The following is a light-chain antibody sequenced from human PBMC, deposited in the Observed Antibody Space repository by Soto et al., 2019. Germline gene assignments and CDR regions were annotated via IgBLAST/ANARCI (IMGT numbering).Light chain of an antibody. CDR2: KAS. CDR1: QSISSW. Sequence: DIQMTQSPSTLSASVGDRVTITCRASQSISSWLAWYQQKHGKAPKLLIHKASSLESGGPSRFSGSGAGSEFTLTISSLQPDDFATYYCQQYNGYLWTFGQGTKVEVK. J-gene: IGKJ1*01. V-gene: IGKV1-5*03. CDR3: QQYNGYLWT.